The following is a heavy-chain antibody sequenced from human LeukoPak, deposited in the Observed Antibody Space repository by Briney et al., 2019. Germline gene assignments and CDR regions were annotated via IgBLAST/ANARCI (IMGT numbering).Heavy chain of an antibody. J-gene: IGHJ5*02. CDR2: INTNTGNP. D-gene: IGHD6-19*01. CDR3: ARTVAGIWDNWFDP. Sequence: VASVKVSCKASGYTLTSYAMNWVRQAPGQGLEWMGWINTNTGNPTYAQGFTGRFVFSLDTSVSTAYLQISSLKAEDTAVYYCARTVAGIWDNWFDPWGQGTLVTVSS. V-gene: IGHV7-4-1*02. CDR1: GYTLTSYA.